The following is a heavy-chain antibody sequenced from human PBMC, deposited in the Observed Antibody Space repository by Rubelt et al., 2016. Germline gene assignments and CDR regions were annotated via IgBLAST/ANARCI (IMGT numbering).Heavy chain of an antibody. D-gene: IGHD2-8*01. Sequence: QVQLVQSGAEVKKPGASVKVSCKASGYTFTSYAMHLVRQAPGQRLEWMGWIKAGNGNTTYSQKFQGSVTITRETSASTAYMELSSLRSEDTAVYYCARAQRIRLLMVYAPTFDYWGQGTLVTVSS. CDR1: GYTFTSYA. J-gene: IGHJ4*02. CDR3: ARAQRIRLLMVYAPTFDY. CDR2: IKAGNGNT. V-gene: IGHV1-3*01.